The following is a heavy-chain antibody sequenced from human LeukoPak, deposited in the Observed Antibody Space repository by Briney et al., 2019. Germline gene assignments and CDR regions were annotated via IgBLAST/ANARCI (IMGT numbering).Heavy chain of an antibody. J-gene: IGHJ4*02. Sequence: PSQSLSLTCTVSGGSISSGDYYWSWIRQPPGKGLEWIGYIYYSGSTYHNPSPKSRVTISVDTSKNQFSLKLSSVTAADTAVYYRAMFPVPAAMDADYWGKGTLDTVSS. CDR3: AMFPVPAAMDADY. CDR1: GGSISSGDYY. V-gene: IGHV4-30-4*08. CDR2: IYYSGST. D-gene: IGHD2-2*01.